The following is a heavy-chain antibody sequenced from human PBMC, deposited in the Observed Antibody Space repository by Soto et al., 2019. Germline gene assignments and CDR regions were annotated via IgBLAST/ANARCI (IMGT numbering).Heavy chain of an antibody. CDR1: GFTFSSYA. Sequence: QVQLVESGGGVVQPGRSLRLSCAASGFTFSSYAMHWVRQAPGKGLEWVAVISYDGSNKYYADSVKGRFTISRDNSKNTLYLQMNSLRAEDTAVYYCAREGQDIVVVVAVTPDYYYYGMDVWGQGTTVTVSS. J-gene: IGHJ6*02. CDR2: ISYDGSNK. V-gene: IGHV3-30-3*01. CDR3: AREGQDIVVVVAVTPDYYYYGMDV. D-gene: IGHD2-15*01.